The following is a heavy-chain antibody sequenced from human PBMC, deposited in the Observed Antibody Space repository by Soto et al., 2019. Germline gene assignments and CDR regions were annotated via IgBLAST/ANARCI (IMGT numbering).Heavy chain of an antibody. V-gene: IGHV3-30-3*02. CDR3: VKQFSGWSYYFDY. CDR2: ISYDGSTR. CDR1: GFTFTTNA. J-gene: IGHJ4*02. Sequence: QVQLVESGGGVVQPGRSLRLSCAASGFTFTTNAMHWVRQAPGKGLEWVAVISYDGSTRYYADSVKGRFTISRDNSKNTLYLQMNSLRAGDTAVYFSVKQFSGWSYYFDYWGQATPVTVSS. D-gene: IGHD6-19*01.